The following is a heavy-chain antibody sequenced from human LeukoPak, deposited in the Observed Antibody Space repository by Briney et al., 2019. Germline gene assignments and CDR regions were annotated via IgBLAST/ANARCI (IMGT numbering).Heavy chain of an antibody. J-gene: IGHJ3*01. CDR3: TKDTPVSN. V-gene: IGHV3-30*02. CDR2: ILYDGSNK. CDR1: GFTFSNYG. Sequence: GGSLRLSCAASGFTFSNYGMHWIRQAPGKGLEWVAFILYDGSNKYYSDSVRGRFTISKDNSKTTLYLQMNSLRDDDTAVYYCTKDTPVSNWGQGTLVTVSS.